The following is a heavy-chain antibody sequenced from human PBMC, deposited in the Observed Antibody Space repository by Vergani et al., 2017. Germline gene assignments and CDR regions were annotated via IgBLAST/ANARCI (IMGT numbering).Heavy chain of an antibody. J-gene: IGHJ1*01. V-gene: IGHV3-23*01. CDR2: ISSGGGDI. CDR3: TTAWGVYYLHGEYFQY. CDR1: GFTFDTYT. Sequence: EVQLLESGGGLVQPGGSRRLSCAGAGFTFDTYTMAYVRQATGEGLEWVATISSGGGDIFYADSVKGRFTISRDNSKHTLFLQMNSLKDEDTAVYYCTTAWGVYYLHGEYFQYWGRGTLVSVSS. D-gene: IGHD3-10*01.